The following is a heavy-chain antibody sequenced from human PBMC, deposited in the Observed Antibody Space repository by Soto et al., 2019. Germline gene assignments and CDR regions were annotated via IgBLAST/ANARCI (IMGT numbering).Heavy chain of an antibody. CDR2: ISYDGSNK. Sequence: GWSLRLSCAASGFTFSSYGMHWVRQAPGKGLEWVAVISYDGSNKYYADSVKGRFTISRDNSKNTLYLQMNSLRAEDTAVYYCEKDRKWELLGWFDPWGQGNMVTV. CDR3: EKDRKWELLGWFDP. J-gene: IGHJ5*02. CDR1: GFTFSSYG. D-gene: IGHD1-26*01. V-gene: IGHV3-30*18.